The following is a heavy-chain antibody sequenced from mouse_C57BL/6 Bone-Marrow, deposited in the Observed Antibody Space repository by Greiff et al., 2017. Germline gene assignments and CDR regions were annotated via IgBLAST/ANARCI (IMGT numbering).Heavy chain of an antibody. CDR1: GFTFSSYA. Sequence: EVKLQESRGGLVKPGGSLKLSCAASGFTFSSYAMSWVRQTPEKRLEWVATISDGGSYTYYPDNVKGRFTISRDNAKNNLYLQMSHLKSEDTAMYYCARSTMVTTWYFDVWGTGTTVTVSS. V-gene: IGHV5-4*03. D-gene: IGHD2-2*01. CDR2: ISDGGSYT. CDR3: ARSTMVTTWYFDV. J-gene: IGHJ1*03.